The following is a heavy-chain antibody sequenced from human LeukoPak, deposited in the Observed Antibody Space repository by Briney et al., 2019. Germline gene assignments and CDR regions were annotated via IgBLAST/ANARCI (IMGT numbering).Heavy chain of an antibody. J-gene: IGHJ4*02. CDR3: AKAGRSLYYFDY. Sequence: PGGSLRLSCAASGFTFSSYGMHWVRHGPAKGLEWVAVISYDGSNKYHGDSVKGRFTISRDNSKNTLYLQMNSLRPEDTAVYYCAKAGRSLYYFDYWGQGSLVTVSS. V-gene: IGHV3-30*18. CDR1: GFTFSSYG. CDR2: ISYDGSNK. D-gene: IGHD2/OR15-2a*01.